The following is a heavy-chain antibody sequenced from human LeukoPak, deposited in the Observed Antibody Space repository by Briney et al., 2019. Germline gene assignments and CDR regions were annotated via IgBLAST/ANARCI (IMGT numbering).Heavy chain of an antibody. J-gene: IGHJ5*02. CDR3: ARDRPHNWSDP. V-gene: IGHV1-46*03. CDR1: AYTFSTYY. CDR2: IHPGVGST. Sequence: ASVKLSCKASAYTFSTYYIHWVRQAPGEGLEWVGLIHPGVGSTNYAQKFRGRVTMTTDTATTTVHMELTSLKSEDTAVYYCARDRPHNWSDPCGQGTLVTVSP.